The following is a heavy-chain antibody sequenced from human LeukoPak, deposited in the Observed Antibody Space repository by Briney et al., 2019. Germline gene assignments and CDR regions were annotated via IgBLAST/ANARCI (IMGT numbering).Heavy chain of an antibody. J-gene: IGHJ4*02. Sequence: SETLSLTCTVSADSISDYYRGWIRQPPGKGLEWIGYFHNSGTSTYNPSLKSRVTISADTSKNQFSLKLNSLTTADTAVYYCTRGAGWLIDYWGQGILVTVSS. D-gene: IGHD3-16*01. CDR2: FHNSGTS. CDR3: TRGAGWLIDY. CDR1: ADSISDYY. V-gene: IGHV4-59*01.